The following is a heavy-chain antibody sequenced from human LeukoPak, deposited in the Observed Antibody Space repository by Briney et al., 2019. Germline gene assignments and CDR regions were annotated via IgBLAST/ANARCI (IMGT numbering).Heavy chain of an antibody. D-gene: IGHD3-10*01. Sequence: ASVKVSCTASGYTFTSYGISWVRQATGQGLEWMGWISAYNGNTNYAQKLQGRVTMTTDTSTSTAYVELRSLRSDDTAVYYCARVWEDYYGSANWFGPWGQGTLVTHSS. V-gene: IGHV1-18*04. J-gene: IGHJ5*02. CDR1: GYTFTSYG. CDR3: ARVWEDYYGSANWFGP. CDR2: ISAYNGNT.